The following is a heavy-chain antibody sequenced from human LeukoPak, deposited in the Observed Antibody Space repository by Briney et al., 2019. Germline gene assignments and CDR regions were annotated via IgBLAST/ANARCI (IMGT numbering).Heavy chain of an antibody. Sequence: GGSLRLSCAASGFTFSSYAMSWVRQAPGKGLEWVAVIWYDGSNKYYADSVKGRFTISRDNSKNTLYLQMNSLRAEDTAVYYCARDLFSPFVTTSLGSAFDIWGQGTMVTVSS. V-gene: IGHV3-33*08. D-gene: IGHD4-17*01. CDR2: IWYDGSNK. J-gene: IGHJ3*02. CDR1: GFTFSSYA. CDR3: ARDLFSPFVTTSLGSAFDI.